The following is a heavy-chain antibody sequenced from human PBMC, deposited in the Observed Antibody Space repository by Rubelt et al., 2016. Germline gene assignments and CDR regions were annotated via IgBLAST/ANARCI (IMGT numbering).Heavy chain of an antibody. V-gene: IGHV1-69*01. CDR3: ARRQQLGPFDY. Sequence: QLQLFQSGAEVKKPGSSVKVSCKASGGTFRSYAISWVRQAPGQGLEWMGGIVPIFGTATYAQKFQGRVTIIADESTSTSYMERSSVRSEDTAVYHCARRQQLGPFDYWGQGTLVTVSS. CDR1: GGTFRSYA. D-gene: IGHD6-13*01. J-gene: IGHJ4*02. CDR2: IVPIFGTA.